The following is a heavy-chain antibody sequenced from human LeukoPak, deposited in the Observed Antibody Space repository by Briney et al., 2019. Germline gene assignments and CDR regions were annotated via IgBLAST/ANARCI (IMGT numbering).Heavy chain of an antibody. Sequence: PGGSLRLSCAASGFTFSSYSMNWVRQAPGKGLEWVSYISSSSSTIYYADSVKGRFTISRDNAKNSLYLQMNSLRAEDTAVYYCARAPLRGLGMIDPWGQGTLVTVSS. V-gene: IGHV3-48*04. CDR2: ISSSSSTI. CDR3: ARAPLRGLGMIDP. CDR1: GFTFSSYS. J-gene: IGHJ5*02. D-gene: IGHD7-27*01.